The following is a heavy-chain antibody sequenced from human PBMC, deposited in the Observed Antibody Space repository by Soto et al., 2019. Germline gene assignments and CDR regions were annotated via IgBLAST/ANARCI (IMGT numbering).Heavy chain of an antibody. V-gene: IGHV5-51*01. CDR3: AGSISPHDAFDI. D-gene: IGHD1-20*01. CDR1: GCRFIRYW. J-gene: IGHJ3*02. Sequence: VKSSGKGCGCRFIRYWVGWLRQMPGKGLEWMGIIYPGDSDTRYSPSFQGQVTISADKSISTAYLQWSSLKASDTAMYYCAGSISPHDAFDIWGQGTMVTVSS. CDR2: IYPGDSDT.